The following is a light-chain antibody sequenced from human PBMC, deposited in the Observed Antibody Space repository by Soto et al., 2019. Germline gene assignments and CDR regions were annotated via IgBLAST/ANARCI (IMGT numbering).Light chain of an antibody. CDR2: AAS. V-gene: IGKV1-39*01. CDR3: QQSYSTPPT. Sequence: DIQMTQPPSSLSASVGDRVTITCRASQSISSYLSLYQQKPRKGPKLLIYAASSFQSGVPSRFSGSGSGTDFTLTISSLQPEDFATYYCQQSYSTPPTFGRGTKVEIK. CDR1: QSISSY. J-gene: IGKJ1*01.